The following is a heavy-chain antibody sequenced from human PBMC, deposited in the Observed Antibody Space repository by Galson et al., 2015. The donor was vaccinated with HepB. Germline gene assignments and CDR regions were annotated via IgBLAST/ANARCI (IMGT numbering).Heavy chain of an antibody. CDR1: GFTFNNYT. CDR3: AKDYLLDYYGSGPLWPFHM. D-gene: IGHD3-10*01. Sequence: SLRLSCAPSGFTFNNYTMNWVRQAPGKGLEWVSGISGRGVSTYYADSVKGRFTISRDKSKNTLYLQMNSLRDEDTAIYYCAKDYLLDYYGSGPLWPFHMWGQGTVVTVSS. J-gene: IGHJ3*02. V-gene: IGHV3-23*01. CDR2: ISGRGVST.